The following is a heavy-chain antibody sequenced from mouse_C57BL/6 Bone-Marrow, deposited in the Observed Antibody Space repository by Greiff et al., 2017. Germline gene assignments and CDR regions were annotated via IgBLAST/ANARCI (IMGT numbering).Heavy chain of an antibody. CDR2: IYPRDGSN. V-gene: IGHV1-85*01. Sequence: QVQLQQSGPELVKPGASVKLSCKASGYTFTSYDINWVKQRPGQGLEWIGWIYPRDGSNKYNEKFKGKATLTVDTSSSTAYMELHSLTSEDSAVYFCAKRGYYFDYWGQGTTLTVSS. J-gene: IGHJ2*01. CDR1: GYTFTSYD. CDR3: AKRGYYFDY.